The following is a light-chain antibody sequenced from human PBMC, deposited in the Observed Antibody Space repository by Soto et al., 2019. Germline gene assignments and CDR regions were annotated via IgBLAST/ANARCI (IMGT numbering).Light chain of an antibody. CDR3: CSYAGSYTPVV. V-gene: IGLV2-11*01. J-gene: IGLJ2*01. CDR2: DVS. Sequence: QSALTQPRSVSGSHGQSVTISCTGTSSDVGGYNYVSWYQQHPGKAPKLMIYDVSKRPSGVPDRFSGSKSGNTASLTISGLQAEDEADYYCCSYAGSYTPVVFGGGTKLTVL. CDR1: SSDVGGYNY.